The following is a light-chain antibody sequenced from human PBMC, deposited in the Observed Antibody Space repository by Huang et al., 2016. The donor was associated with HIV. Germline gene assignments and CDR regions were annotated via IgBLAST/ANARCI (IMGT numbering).Light chain of an antibody. CDR2: DSS. V-gene: IGKV1-39*01. CDR1: QPINTY. J-gene: IGKJ5*01. CDR3: QQSYSMPIT. Sequence: DIQVTQSPSSLSASVGDRVTITCRASQPINTYLNWYQQKPGKAPKLLIYDSSTLQSGVPTRFSGSGSGTDFTLTLSSLQPEDCATYYCQQSYSMPITFGLGTRLEI.